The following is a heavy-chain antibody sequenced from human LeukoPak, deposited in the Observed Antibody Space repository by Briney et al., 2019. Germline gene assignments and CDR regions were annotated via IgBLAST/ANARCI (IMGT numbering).Heavy chain of an antibody. CDR3: ARGIWSATRVDYYLDN. CDR2: INAGNGHT. J-gene: IGHJ4*02. V-gene: IGHV1-3*01. Sequence: GASVKVSCKASGYTFTGYYMHWVRQAPGQGLEWMGWINAGNGHTEYSQNFQGRVTITRDSSADIVYMELSSLTSEDTAVYYCARGIWSATRVDYYLDNWGQGTLVTVSS. D-gene: IGHD5-24*01. CDR1: GYTFTGYY.